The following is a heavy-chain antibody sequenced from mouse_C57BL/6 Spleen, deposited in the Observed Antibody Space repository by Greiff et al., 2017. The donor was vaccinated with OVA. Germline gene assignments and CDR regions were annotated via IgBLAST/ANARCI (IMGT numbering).Heavy chain of an antibody. D-gene: IGHD4-1*01. Sequence: VQLQQSGPELVKPGASVKISCKASGYSFTSYYIHWVKQRPGQGLEWIGWIYPGSGNTKYNEKFKGKATLTADTSSSTAYMQLSSLTSEDSAVYYGAREGGNWGGFDYWGQGTTLTVSS. V-gene: IGHV1-66*01. CDR2: IYPGSGNT. CDR3: AREGGNWGGFDY. J-gene: IGHJ2*01. CDR1: GYSFTSYY.